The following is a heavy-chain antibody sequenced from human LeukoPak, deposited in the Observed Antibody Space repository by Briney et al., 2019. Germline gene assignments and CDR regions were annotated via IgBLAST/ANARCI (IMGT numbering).Heavy chain of an antibody. Sequence: SETLSLTCTVSGGSISSYYWSWIRQPPGKGLEWIGYIYYGGSTNYNPSLKSRVTISVDTSKNQFSLKLSSVTAADTAVYYCARDLPYSSSGGLFDIWGQGTMVTVSS. CDR2: IYYGGST. CDR1: GGSISSYY. D-gene: IGHD6-13*01. V-gene: IGHV4-59*01. CDR3: ARDLPYSSSGGLFDI. J-gene: IGHJ3*02.